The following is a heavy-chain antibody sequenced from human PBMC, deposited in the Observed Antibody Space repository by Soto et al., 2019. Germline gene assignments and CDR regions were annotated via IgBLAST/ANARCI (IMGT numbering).Heavy chain of an antibody. J-gene: IGHJ4*02. Sequence: PGGSLRLSCAASGFTFSSYGMHWVRQAPGKGLEWVAVISYDGSNKYYADSVKGRFTISRDNSKNTLYLQMNSLRAEDTAVYYCAKDSFAYCGGDCYIDSWGKGTLVTVPS. CDR3: AKDSFAYCGGDCYIDS. CDR1: GFTFSSYG. CDR2: ISYDGSNK. D-gene: IGHD2-21*02. V-gene: IGHV3-30*18.